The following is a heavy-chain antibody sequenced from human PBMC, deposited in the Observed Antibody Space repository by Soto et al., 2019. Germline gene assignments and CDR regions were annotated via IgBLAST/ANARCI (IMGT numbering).Heavy chain of an antibody. D-gene: IGHD2-2*01. CDR3: AGAPTDCSSTSCYAGRDYYYGMYV. CDR1: GFTFSSYS. V-gene: IGHV3-48*02. CDR2: ISSSSSTI. J-gene: IGHJ6*02. Sequence: GGSLRLSCAASGFTFSSYSMNWVRQAPGKGLEWVSYISSSSSTIYYADSLKGRFTISTDNAKNSLYLQMNNLRDEETAVYYCAGAPTDCSSTSCYAGRDYYYGMYVWGQGTTVTVSS.